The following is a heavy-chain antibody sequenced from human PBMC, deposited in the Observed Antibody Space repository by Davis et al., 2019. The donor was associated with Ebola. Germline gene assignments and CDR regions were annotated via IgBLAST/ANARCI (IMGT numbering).Heavy chain of an antibody. CDR3: ARMSGWYYFDY. CDR1: GYSISSGYY. D-gene: IGHD6-19*01. Sequence: GSLRLSCTVSGYSISSGYYWGWIRQPPGKGLEWIGSIYHSGSTYYNPSLKSRVTISVDTSKNQFSLKLSSVTAADTAVYYCARMSGWYYFDYWGQGTLVPVSS. J-gene: IGHJ4*02. CDR2: IYHSGST. V-gene: IGHV4-38-2*02.